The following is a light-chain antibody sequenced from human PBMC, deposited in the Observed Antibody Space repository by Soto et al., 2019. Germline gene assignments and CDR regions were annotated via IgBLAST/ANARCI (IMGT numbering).Light chain of an antibody. J-gene: IGLJ2*01. CDR3: MSYIASTTTHWI. Sequence: QSVLTQPASVSGSPGQSITISCSGTSTDVGHPYNYVSWYQQYPGKAPKLLIFGVSNRPSGISGRFSGSKSGNTASLTISGLQPEDEADYYCMSYIASTTTHWILGGGTKVTVL. V-gene: IGLV2-14*03. CDR1: STDVGHPYNY. CDR2: GVS.